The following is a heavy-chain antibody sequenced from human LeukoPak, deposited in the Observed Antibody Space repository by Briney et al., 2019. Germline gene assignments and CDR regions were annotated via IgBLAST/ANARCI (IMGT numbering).Heavy chain of an antibody. V-gene: IGHV3-23*01. Sequence: GGSLRLSCAASGFTFSTYAMSWVRQAPGKGLEWVSGISDSGDRTYYADSVKGRFTISRDNSKNTLYLQMNSLRAEDTAVYYCARDQYDTWSRRGNFDSWGQGTLVIVSS. CDR2: ISDSGDRT. J-gene: IGHJ4*02. D-gene: IGHD3-3*01. CDR1: GFTFSTYA. CDR3: ARDQYDTWSRRGNFDS.